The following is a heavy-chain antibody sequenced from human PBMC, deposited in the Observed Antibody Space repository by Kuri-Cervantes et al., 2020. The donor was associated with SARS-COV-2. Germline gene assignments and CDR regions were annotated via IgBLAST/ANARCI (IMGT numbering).Heavy chain of an antibody. J-gene: IGHJ6*02. CDR2: INPNSGGT. CDR1: GYTFTGNY. D-gene: IGHD3-22*01. Sequence: ASVKNSCNASGYTFTGNYMHRVRQAPGQGLEWMVWINPNSGGTNYAQKFQGRVTMIRDTSISTAYMELSRMRSDDTAVYYCARDRRSIYYDSSGYYIDYYYYGMDVWGQGTTVTVSS. V-gene: IGHV1-2*02. CDR3: ARDRRSIYYDSSGYYIDYYYYGMDV.